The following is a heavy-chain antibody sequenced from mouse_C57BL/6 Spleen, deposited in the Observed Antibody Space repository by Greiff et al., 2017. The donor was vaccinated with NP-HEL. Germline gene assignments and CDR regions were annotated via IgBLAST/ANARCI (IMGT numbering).Heavy chain of an antibody. Sequence: EVKLMESGGGLVKPGGSLKLSCAASGFTFSDYGMHWVRQAPEKGLEWVAYISSGSSTIYYADTVKGRFTIARDNAKNTLFLQMTSLRSEDTAMYYCARNYGSSPYYLDYWGPGTTLTVSS. V-gene: IGHV5-17*01. CDR3: ARNYGSSPYYLDY. CDR2: ISSGSSTI. CDR1: GFTFSDYG. D-gene: IGHD1-1*01. J-gene: IGHJ2*01.